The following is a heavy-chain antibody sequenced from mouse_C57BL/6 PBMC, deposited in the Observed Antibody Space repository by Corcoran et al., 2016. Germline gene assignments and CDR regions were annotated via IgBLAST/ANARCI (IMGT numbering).Heavy chain of an antibody. CDR2: IYPGDGDT. V-gene: IGHV1-80*01. Sequence: QVQLQQSGAELVKPGASVKISCKASGYAFSSYWMNWVKQRPGKGLEWIGQIYPGDGDTNYNGKFKGKATLTADKSSSTAYMQLSSLTSEDSAVDFCARSRYYGSIAMDYWGQGTSVTVSS. CDR3: ARSRYYGSIAMDY. D-gene: IGHD1-1*01. J-gene: IGHJ4*01. CDR1: GYAFSSYW.